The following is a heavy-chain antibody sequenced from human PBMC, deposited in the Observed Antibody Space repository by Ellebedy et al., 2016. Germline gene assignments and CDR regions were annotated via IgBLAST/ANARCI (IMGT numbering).Heavy chain of an antibody. CDR3: ARQGKGYYDILTGYYTPGDAFDI. V-gene: IGHV5-51*01. D-gene: IGHD3-9*01. Sequence: KVSCXGSGYSFTSYWIGWVRQMPGKGLEWMGIIYPGDSDTRYSPSFQGQVTISADKSISTAYLQWSSLKASDTAMYYCARQGKGYYDILTGYYTPGDAFDIWGQGTMVTVSS. CDR1: GYSFTSYW. CDR2: IYPGDSDT. J-gene: IGHJ3*02.